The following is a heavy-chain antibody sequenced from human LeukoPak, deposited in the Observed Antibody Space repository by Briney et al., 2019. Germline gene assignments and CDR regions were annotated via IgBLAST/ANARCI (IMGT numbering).Heavy chain of an antibody. Sequence: WESLTLTCAASGFSFSNYNMSWVRQAPGKGLEWVSYIGSTSSTIHYADSVKGRFTISRDNAKSSLYLQMNSLRAEDTAVYYCARESPWGFDAFDVGGQGTVVSVSS. CDR2: IGSTSSTI. J-gene: IGHJ3*01. CDR1: GFSFSNYN. D-gene: IGHD7-27*01. CDR3: ARESPWGFDAFDV. V-gene: IGHV3-48*01.